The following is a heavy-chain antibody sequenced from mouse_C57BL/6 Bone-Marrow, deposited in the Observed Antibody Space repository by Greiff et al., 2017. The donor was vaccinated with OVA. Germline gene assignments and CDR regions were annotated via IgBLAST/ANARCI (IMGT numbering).Heavy chain of an antibody. CDR1: GYTFTSYW. D-gene: IGHD1-1*01. J-gene: IGHJ2*01. CDR2: IDPSDSYT. Sequence: QVQLQQPGAELVRPGTSVKLSCKASGYTFTSYWMHWVKQRPGQGLEWIGVIDPSDSYTNYNQKFKGKATLTVDTSSSTAYMQLSSLTSEDSAVYYCARGAITTVVAPGYWGQGTTLTVSS. V-gene: IGHV1-59*01. CDR3: ARGAITTVVAPGY.